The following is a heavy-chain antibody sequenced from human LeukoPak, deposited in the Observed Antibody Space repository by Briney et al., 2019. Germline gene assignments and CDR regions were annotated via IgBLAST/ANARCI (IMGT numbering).Heavy chain of an antibody. CDR1: GFTFSSYG. V-gene: IGHV3-30*02. J-gene: IGHJ4*02. D-gene: IGHD2-2*01. CDR3: AKDRLRYCSSTSCRVHD. CDR2: IRYDGSNK. Sequence: GGSLRLSCAASGFTFSSYGMHWVRQAPGKGLEWVAFIRYDGSNKYYADSVKGRFTISRDNSKNTLYLQMNSLRAEDTAVYYCAKDRLRYCSSTSCRVHDWGQGTLVTVSS.